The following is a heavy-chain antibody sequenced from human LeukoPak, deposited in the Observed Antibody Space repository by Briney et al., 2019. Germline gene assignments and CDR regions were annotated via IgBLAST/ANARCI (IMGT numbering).Heavy chain of an antibody. Sequence: ASVKVSCKASGYTFTGYYMHWVRQAPGQGLEWMGWINPNSGGTNYAQKFQGRVTMTRDTSISTAYMELRRLRSDDTAVYYCSRDSGYRYGGWFDPWGQGTLVTVSS. D-gene: IGHD5-18*01. CDR3: SRDSGYRYGGWFDP. J-gene: IGHJ5*02. CDR1: GYTFTGYY. CDR2: INPNSGGT. V-gene: IGHV1-2*02.